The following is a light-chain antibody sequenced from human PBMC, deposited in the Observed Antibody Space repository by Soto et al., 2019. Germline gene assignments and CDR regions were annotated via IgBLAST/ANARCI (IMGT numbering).Light chain of an antibody. CDR3: GTWDSSLTAVV. V-gene: IGLV1-51*01. CDR2: DDN. CDR1: DSNIGNHY. J-gene: IGLJ2*01. Sequence: QSVLTQPPSVSAAPGQRVTISCSGSDSNIGNHYVSCYQQLPGTAPKVLIYDDNKRPSGTPDRFSGSKSGTSATLGITGLQTGDEADYYCGTWDSSLTAVVFGGGTKLTVL.